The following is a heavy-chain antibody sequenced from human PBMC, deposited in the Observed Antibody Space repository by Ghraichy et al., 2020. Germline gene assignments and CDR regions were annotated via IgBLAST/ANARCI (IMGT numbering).Heavy chain of an antibody. Sequence: SETLSLTCTVSGGSISSSNWWTWVRQPPGKGLECIGEIYHSGSTNYTPSLKSRVTISVDKSKNQFSLKLSSVTAADTAFYYCARGTVTPPYYFDHWGQGILVTVSS. CDR3: ARGTVTPPYYFDH. CDR2: IYHSGST. D-gene: IGHD2-21*02. J-gene: IGHJ4*02. V-gene: IGHV4-4*02. CDR1: GGSISSSNW.